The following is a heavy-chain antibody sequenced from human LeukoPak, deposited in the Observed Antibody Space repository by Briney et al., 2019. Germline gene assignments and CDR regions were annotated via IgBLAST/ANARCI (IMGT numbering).Heavy chain of an antibody. V-gene: IGHV1-46*01. D-gene: IGHD2-15*01. CDR2: INPSGGST. Sequence: GASVKVSCKASGYTFTSYYMHWVRQAPGQGLEWMGIINPSGGSTSYAQKFQGRVTMTRDMSTSTVYMELSSLRSEDTAVYYCARGVDLSGDYYYYMDVWGKGTTVTVSS. CDR1: GYTFTSYY. J-gene: IGHJ6*03. CDR3: ARGVDLSGDYYYYMDV.